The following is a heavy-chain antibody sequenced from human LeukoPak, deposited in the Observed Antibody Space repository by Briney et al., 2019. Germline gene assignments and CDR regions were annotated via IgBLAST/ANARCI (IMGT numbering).Heavy chain of an antibody. V-gene: IGHV3-23*01. CDR1: GFTFSSYS. J-gene: IGHJ4*02. D-gene: IGHD1-26*01. Sequence: PGGSLRLSCAASGFTFSSYSMNWVRQAPGKGLEWVSAISGSGGSTYYADSVRGRFTISKDNSKNTLYLQMNSLRAEDTAVYYCAKVRSGSYYIDYWGQGTLVTVSS. CDR3: AKVRSGSYYIDY. CDR2: ISGSGGST.